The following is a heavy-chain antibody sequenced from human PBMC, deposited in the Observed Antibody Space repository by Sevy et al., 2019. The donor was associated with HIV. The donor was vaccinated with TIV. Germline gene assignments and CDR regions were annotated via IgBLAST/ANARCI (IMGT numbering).Heavy chain of an antibody. J-gene: IGHJ4*02. V-gene: IGHV4-59*08. D-gene: IGHD1-20*01. CDR2: IHHNGNT. Sequence: SETLSLTCTVSTGSITSYWWTWIRQPPGKGLEWIANIHHNGNTNYNPSLKSRVTISVDTSKSQFSLRLSSVTAADTAMYYCAGVTAWGRDYSWGQGTRVTVSS. CDR1: TGSITSYW. CDR3: AGVTAWGRDYS.